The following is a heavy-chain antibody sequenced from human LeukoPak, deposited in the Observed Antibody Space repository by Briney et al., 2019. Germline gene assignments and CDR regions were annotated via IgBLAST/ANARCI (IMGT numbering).Heavy chain of an antibody. CDR2: ISGSGGST. Sequence: PGGSLRLSCAASGFTFSSYAMSWVRQAPGKGLERVSAISGSGGSTYYADSVKGRFTISRDNSKNTLYLQMNSLRAEDTAVYHCAKENWGSRSTDYWGQGTLVTVSS. CDR1: GFTFSSYA. J-gene: IGHJ4*02. CDR3: AKENWGSRSTDY. D-gene: IGHD7-27*01. V-gene: IGHV3-23*01.